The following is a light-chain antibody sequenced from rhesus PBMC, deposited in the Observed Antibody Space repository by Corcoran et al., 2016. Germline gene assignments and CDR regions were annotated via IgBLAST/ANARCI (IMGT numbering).Light chain of an antibody. CDR2: KAS. CDR3: LQYGSSPYS. CDR1: QSISSW. J-gene: IGKJ2*01. V-gene: IGKV1-22*01. Sequence: DIQMTQSPSSLSASAGDTVTITCRASQSISSWLDWYQQKPGKAPKLLINKASSLQSGGPSRLSGSESGTDFTLTISSLQPEDFATYYCLQYGSSPYSFGQGTKVEIK.